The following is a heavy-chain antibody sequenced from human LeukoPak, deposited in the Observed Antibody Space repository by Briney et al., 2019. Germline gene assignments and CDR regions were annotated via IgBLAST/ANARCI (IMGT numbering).Heavy chain of an antibody. V-gene: IGHV4-59*01. Sequence: PSETLSLTCTVSGGSISSCYWSWIRQPPGKGLEWIGYIYYSGSTSYNPSLKSRVTISVDTSKDQFSLKLSSVTAADTALYYCARRIPLTGYYYYMDVWGKGTTVTVSS. CDR1: GGSISSCY. J-gene: IGHJ6*03. D-gene: IGHD2-21*01. CDR2: IYYSGST. CDR3: ARRIPLTGYYYYMDV.